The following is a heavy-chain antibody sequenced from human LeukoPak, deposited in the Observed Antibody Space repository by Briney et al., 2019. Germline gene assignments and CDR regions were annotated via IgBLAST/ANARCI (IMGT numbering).Heavy chain of an antibody. J-gene: IGHJ3*02. CDR1: GRSITTGNYY. D-gene: IGHD6-13*01. CDR2: IYYSGST. V-gene: IGHV4-31*03. Sequence: SQTLSLTCTVSGRSITTGNYYWNWIRQHPGKGLEWIGYIYYSGSTYYNPSLKSRLTIPVDTSQSQFSLRLSSVTAADTAVYYCARTSYSSMGAFDIWGQGTMVTVSS. CDR3: ARTSYSSMGAFDI.